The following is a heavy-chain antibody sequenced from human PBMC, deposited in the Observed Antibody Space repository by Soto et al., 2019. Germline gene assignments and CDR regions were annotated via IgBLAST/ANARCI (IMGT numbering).Heavy chain of an antibody. D-gene: IGHD3-22*01. V-gene: IGHV4-34*01. J-gene: IGHJ4*02. Sequence: QVQLQQWGAGLLKPSETLSLTCAVYGGSFSGYYWRWIRQPPGKGLEWIGEINHSGSTNYNPSLKSRVTISVDTSKNQFSLKLSSVTAADTAVYYCARVRIVVVITTNNNYFDYWGQGTLVTVSS. CDR3: ARVRIVVVITTNNNYFDY. CDR1: GGSFSGYY. CDR2: INHSGST.